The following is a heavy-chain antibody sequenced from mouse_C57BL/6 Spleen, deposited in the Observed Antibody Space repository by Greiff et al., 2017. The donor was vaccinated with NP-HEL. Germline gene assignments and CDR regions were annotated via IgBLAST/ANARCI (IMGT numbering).Heavy chain of an antibody. CDR1: GYAFSSSW. Sequence: VQLQQSGPELVKPGASVKISCKASGYAFSSSWMNWVKQRPGKGLEWIGRIYPGDGDTNYNGKFMGKATLTADKSSSTAYMQLSSLTSEDSAVSFCARWSLLMRAMDYWGQGTSVTVSS. CDR3: ARWSLLMRAMDY. CDR2: IYPGDGDT. J-gene: IGHJ4*01. V-gene: IGHV1-82*01. D-gene: IGHD2-1*01.